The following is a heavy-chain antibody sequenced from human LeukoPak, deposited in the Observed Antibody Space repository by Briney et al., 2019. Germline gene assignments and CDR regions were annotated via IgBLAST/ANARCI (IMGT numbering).Heavy chain of an antibody. Sequence: SQTLSLTCAISGDSVSSNSAAWNWIRQSPSRGLEWLGRTHYRSKWYNDYAVSVKSRITINPDTSKNQFSLQLNSVTPEDTAVYYCAREYIVVVVAPYNWFDPWGQGTLVTVSS. CDR1: GDSVSSNSAA. D-gene: IGHD2-15*01. V-gene: IGHV6-1*01. CDR2: THYRSKWYN. CDR3: AREYIVVVVAPYNWFDP. J-gene: IGHJ5*02.